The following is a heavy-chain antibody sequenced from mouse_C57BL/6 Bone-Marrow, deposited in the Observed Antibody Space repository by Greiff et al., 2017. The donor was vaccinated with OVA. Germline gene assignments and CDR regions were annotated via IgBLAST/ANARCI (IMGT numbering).Heavy chain of an antibody. CDR3: ARERRAGTHYAMDY. CDR2: IDPSDSYT. Sequence: QVQLQQPGAELVRPGTSVKLSCKASGYTFTSYWMHWVKQRPGQGLEWIGVIDPSDSYTNYNQKFKGKATLTVDTSSSTAYLQLSSLTSEDSAVSDCARERRAGTHYAMDYWGQGTSVTVSS. V-gene: IGHV1-59*01. J-gene: IGHJ4*01. CDR1: GYTFTSYW. D-gene: IGHD4-1*01.